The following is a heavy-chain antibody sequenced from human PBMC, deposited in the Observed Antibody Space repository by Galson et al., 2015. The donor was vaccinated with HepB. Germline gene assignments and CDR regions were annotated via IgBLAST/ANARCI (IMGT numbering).Heavy chain of an antibody. CDR1: GFTFSSYS. Sequence: SLRLSCAASGFTFSSYSMNWVRQAPGKGLEWVSSISSSSSYIYYADSVKGRFTISRDNAKNSLYLQMNSLRAEDTAVYYCARSPHVGLTRPYYYYYGMDVWGQGTTVTVSS. J-gene: IGHJ6*02. D-gene: IGHD3/OR15-3a*01. V-gene: IGHV3-21*01. CDR2: ISSSSSYI. CDR3: ARSPHVGLTRPYYYYYGMDV.